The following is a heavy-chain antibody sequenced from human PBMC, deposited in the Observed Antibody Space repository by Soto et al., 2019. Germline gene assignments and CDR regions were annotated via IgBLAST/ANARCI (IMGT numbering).Heavy chain of an antibody. Sequence: PGGSLRLSCAASGFTFSSYAMSWVRQAPGKGLEWVSAISGSGGSTYYADSVKGRFTISRDNSKNTLYLQMNSLRAEDTAVYYYAKEGSDYGDLTYFDYWGQGTLVTVSS. D-gene: IGHD4-17*01. J-gene: IGHJ4*02. CDR1: GFTFSSYA. CDR2: ISGSGGST. CDR3: AKEGSDYGDLTYFDY. V-gene: IGHV3-23*01.